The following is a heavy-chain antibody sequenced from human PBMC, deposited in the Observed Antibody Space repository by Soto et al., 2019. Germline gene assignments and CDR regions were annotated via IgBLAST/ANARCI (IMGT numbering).Heavy chain of an antibody. Sequence: EVQLVESGGGLVQPGGSLRLSCAASGFTLSSYWMSWVRQAPGKGLEWVANIKQDGSEKYYVDSVKGRFTISRDNAKNSLCLQMNSLRAEDTAVYYCASDQQRAPADCWGQGTLVTVSS. J-gene: IGHJ4*02. CDR3: ASDQQRAPADC. D-gene: IGHD6-13*01. CDR2: IKQDGSEK. CDR1: GFTLSSYW. V-gene: IGHV3-7*03.